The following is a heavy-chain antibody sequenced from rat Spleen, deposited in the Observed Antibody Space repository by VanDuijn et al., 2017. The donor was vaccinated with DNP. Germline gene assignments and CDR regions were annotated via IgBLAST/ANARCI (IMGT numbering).Heavy chain of an antibody. CDR2: IANSGGGA. V-gene: IGHV5-31*01. CDR3: ARLGDGSYYYDLYYFDY. CDR1: GFTFSYYW. D-gene: IGHD1-12*02. Sequence: EVQLVESGGGLVQPGNSLKLSCAASGFTFSYYWMTWIRQVPGKGLEWVASIANSGGGAYYLDSVKGRFTVSRDNTKSTLYLQMNSLRSEDTATYYCARLGDGSYYYDLYYFDYWGQGVMVTVSS. J-gene: IGHJ2*01.